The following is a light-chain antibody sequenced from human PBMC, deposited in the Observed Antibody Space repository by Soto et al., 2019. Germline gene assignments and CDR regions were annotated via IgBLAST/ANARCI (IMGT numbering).Light chain of an antibody. J-gene: IGKJ2*01. V-gene: IGKV3-15*01. CDR2: GAS. CDR3: QQYNNWPYT. CDR1: QRVSSN. Sequence: EVVMTQSPATLSVSPGERATLSCRASQRVSSNLAWYQQKPGQAPRLLIYGASTRATGLPARFSGSGSGTEFNLTISSLQSEDFAVYYCQQYNNWPYTFGQGTKLDIK.